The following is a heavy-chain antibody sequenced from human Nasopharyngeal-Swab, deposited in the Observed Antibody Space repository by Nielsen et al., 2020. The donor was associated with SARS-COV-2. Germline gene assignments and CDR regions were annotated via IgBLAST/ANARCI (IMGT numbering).Heavy chain of an antibody. CDR3: ARDLGGYLDY. Sequence: GGSLRLSCAASGFTFSSYAMRWVRQAPGKGLEWVAVISYDGSNKYYADSVKGRFTISRDNSKNTLYLQMNSLRAEDTAVYYCARDLGGYLDYWGQGTLVTVSS. V-gene: IGHV3-30-3*01. D-gene: IGHD2-15*01. J-gene: IGHJ4*02. CDR1: GFTFSSYA. CDR2: ISYDGSNK.